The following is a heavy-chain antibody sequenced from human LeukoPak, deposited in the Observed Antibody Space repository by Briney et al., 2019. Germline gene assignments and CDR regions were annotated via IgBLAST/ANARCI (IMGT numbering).Heavy chain of an antibody. CDR2: ISGSGGST. CDR3: AKDHAQWLVLDY. V-gene: IGHV3-23*01. CDR1: GFTFSSYG. Sequence: GGSLRLSCAASGFTFSSYGMSWVRQAPGKGLEWVSGISGSGGSTYYADSVKGRFTISRDNSKNTLYLQMNSLRAEDTAVYYCAKDHAQWLVLDYWGQGTLVTVSS. D-gene: IGHD6-19*01. J-gene: IGHJ4*02.